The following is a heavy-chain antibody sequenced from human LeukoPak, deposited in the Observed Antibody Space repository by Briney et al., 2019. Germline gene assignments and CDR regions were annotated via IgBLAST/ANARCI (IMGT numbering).Heavy chain of an antibody. CDR3: ASNSGYDSFGFDY. J-gene: IGHJ4*02. Sequence: GGSLRLSCAASGFTFSSYWMSWVRQAPGKGLEWVANIKQDGSEKYHVDSVKGRFTISRDNAKNSLYLQMNSLRAEDTAVYYCASNSGYDSFGFDYWGQGTLVTVSS. D-gene: IGHD5-12*01. CDR1: GFTFSSYW. CDR2: IKQDGSEK. V-gene: IGHV3-7*01.